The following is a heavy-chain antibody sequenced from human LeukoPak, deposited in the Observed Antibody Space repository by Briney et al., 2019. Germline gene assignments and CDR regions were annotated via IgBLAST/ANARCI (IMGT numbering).Heavy chain of an antibody. CDR2: IWYDGSNK. CDR1: GLTFSSYG. V-gene: IGHV3-33*01. CDR3: ARELYDYVWGSYRAHDAFDI. D-gene: IGHD3-16*02. Sequence: PGRSLRLSCAASGLTFSSYGMHWVRQAPGKGLEWVAVIWYDGSNKYYADSVKGRFTISRDNSKNTLYLQMNSLRAEDTAVYYCARELYDYVWGSYRAHDAFDIWGQGTMVTVSS. J-gene: IGHJ3*02.